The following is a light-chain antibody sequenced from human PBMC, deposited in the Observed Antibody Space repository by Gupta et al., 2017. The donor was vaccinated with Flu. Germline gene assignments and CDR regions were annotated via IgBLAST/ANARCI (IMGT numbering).Light chain of an antibody. J-gene: IGKJ1*01. CDR1: QSVTTY. CDR2: STS. CDR3: QQSDTTPWT. Sequence: IQMTQSPSSLSPSVGDRVTITCRASQSVTTYLNWYQQKPGNAPKLLIYSTSNLQRGVPKRFSGSGSGTDFTLSISSLQPEDVATYYCQQSDTTPWTFGQGTKVEIK. V-gene: IGKV1-39*01.